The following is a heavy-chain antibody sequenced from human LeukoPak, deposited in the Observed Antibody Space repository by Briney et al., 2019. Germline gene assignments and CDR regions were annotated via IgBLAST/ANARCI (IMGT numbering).Heavy chain of an antibody. J-gene: IGHJ4*01. Sequence: PGGSLRLSCAASGFTFSSYEMNWVRQAPGKGLEWVSYISSSGSTIYYADSVKGQFTISRDNAKNSLYLQMNSLRAEDTAVYYCARVDILTGDYWGQEPWSPSPQ. CDR3: ARVDILTGDY. CDR2: ISSSGSTI. V-gene: IGHV3-48*03. CDR1: GFTFSSYE. D-gene: IGHD3-9*01.